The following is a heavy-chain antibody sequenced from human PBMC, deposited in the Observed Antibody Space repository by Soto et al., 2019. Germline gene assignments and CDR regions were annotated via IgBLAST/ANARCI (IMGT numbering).Heavy chain of an antibody. Sequence: SETLSLTCAVYGGSFSSYYWSWIRQPPGKGLEWIGYIYYSGSTNYNPSLKRRVTISVDTSKNQFSLKLSSVTAADTAVYYCAIGGGEMAHPSFDYWGQGTLVTVSS. CDR3: AIGGGEMAHPSFDY. D-gene: IGHD3-16*01. V-gene: IGHV4-59*01. CDR2: IYYSGST. CDR1: GGSFSSYY. J-gene: IGHJ4*02.